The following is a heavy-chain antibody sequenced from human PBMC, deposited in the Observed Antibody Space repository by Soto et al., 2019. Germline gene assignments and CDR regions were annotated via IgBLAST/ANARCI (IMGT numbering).Heavy chain of an antibody. Sequence: ASVKVSCKASGYTFTSYYMHWVRQAPGQGLEWMGIINPSGGSTSYAQKFQGRVTMTRDTSTSTVYMELSSLRSEDTAVYYFARDRGDMAKIWDLWGQGTPDTVSA. CDR2: INPSGGST. J-gene: IGHJ4*02. CDR3: ARDRGDMAKIWDL. CDR1: GYTFTSYY. V-gene: IGHV1-46*01. D-gene: IGHD3-10*01.